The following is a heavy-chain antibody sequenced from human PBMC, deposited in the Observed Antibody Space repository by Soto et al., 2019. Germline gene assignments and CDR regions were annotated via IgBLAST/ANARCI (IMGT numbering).Heavy chain of an antibody. CDR2: ISSSGSTI. CDR1: GFSFSSHS. Sequence: GGSLRLSCAASGFSFSSHSMKWVRQAPGKGLEWVSYISSSGSTIYYADSVKGRFTISRDNAKNSLYLQMNSLRDDDTAVYYCARGRGYCGGTNCYLDYWGQGA. CDR3: ARGRGYCGGTNCYLDY. J-gene: IGHJ4*02. V-gene: IGHV3-48*02. D-gene: IGHD2-21*01.